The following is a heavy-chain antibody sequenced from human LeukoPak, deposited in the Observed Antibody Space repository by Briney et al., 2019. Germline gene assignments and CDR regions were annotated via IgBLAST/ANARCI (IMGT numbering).Heavy chain of an antibody. V-gene: IGHV4-34*01. CDR1: GGSFSGYY. Sequence: SETLSLTCAVYGGSFSGYYWSWIRQPPGKGLEWIGEINHSGSTNYNPSLKSRVTISVDTSKNQFSLKLSSVTAADTAVYYCARLVAAAGTINPSYWGQGTLVTVSS. CDR3: ARLVAAAGTINPSY. D-gene: IGHD6-13*01. J-gene: IGHJ4*02. CDR2: INHSGST.